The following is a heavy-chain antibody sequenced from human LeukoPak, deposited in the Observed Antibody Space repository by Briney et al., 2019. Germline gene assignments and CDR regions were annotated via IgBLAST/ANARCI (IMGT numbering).Heavy chain of an antibody. Sequence: SETLSLTCPVYGGSISSYYWSWIRQPPRKGLEWIGYIYYSGSTNYNPSLKSRVTISVDTSKNQFSLKLSSVTAADTAVYYCARENSYYEFNCFDPWGQGTLVTVSS. V-gene: IGHV4-59*01. CDR3: ARENSYYEFNCFDP. D-gene: IGHD3-22*01. CDR2: IYYSGST. J-gene: IGHJ5*02. CDR1: GGSISSYY.